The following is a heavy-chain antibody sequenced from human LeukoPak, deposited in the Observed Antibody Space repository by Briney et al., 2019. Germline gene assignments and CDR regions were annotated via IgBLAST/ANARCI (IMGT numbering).Heavy chain of an antibody. CDR3: ARGPRDYDESIRYNWFDP. CDR1: GVTFSTYA. J-gene: IGHJ5*02. V-gene: IGHV3-30-3*01. CDR2: ISFDGSSK. D-gene: IGHD4-17*01. Sequence: GGSLRLSCAASGVTFSTYAMHWVRQAPGKGLEWVAVISFDGSSKSYADSVKGRFTISRDNSKNTLYLQMNSLRAEDTAVYYCARGPRDYDESIRYNWFDPWGQGTLVTVSS.